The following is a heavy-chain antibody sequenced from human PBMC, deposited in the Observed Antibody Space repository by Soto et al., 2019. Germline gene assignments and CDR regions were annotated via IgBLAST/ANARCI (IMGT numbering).Heavy chain of an antibody. J-gene: IGHJ4*02. Sequence: GGSLRLSCAASGFTFSSYGMHWVRQAPGKGLEWVAVISYDGSNKYYADSVKGRFTISRDNSKNTLYLQMNSLRAEDTAVYYCAKDGITIFGVASYYFDYWGPGTLVTVSS. CDR1: GFTFSSYG. CDR3: AKDGITIFGVASYYFDY. V-gene: IGHV3-30*18. CDR2: ISYDGSNK. D-gene: IGHD3-3*01.